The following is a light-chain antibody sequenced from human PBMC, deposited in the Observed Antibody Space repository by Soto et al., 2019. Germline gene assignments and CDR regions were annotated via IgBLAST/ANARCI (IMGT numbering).Light chain of an antibody. CDR1: QSVTTN. Sequence: EIVMTQSPDTLSVSPGERATLSCRASQSVTTNLAWYQQKPGQAPRLLIYGASTRATGIPAMFSGSGSGTEFTIPISSLQSDDFAFYYCQQYTNRPPWTFGQGTRVDFK. CDR2: GAS. J-gene: IGKJ1*01. V-gene: IGKV3-15*01. CDR3: QQYTNRPPWT.